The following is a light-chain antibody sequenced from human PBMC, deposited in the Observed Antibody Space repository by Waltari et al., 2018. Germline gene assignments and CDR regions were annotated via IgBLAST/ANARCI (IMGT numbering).Light chain of an antibody. J-gene: IGKJ1*01. V-gene: IGKV3-20*01. Sequence: EIVLTQSPGTLSLSRGERATLSCRASQSVGRSLAWYQQKPGQAPRLLIYDASSRAAGTPGRFSGSGSGTDFSLAISSLEPEDFAVYFCQHYVSLPVTFGQGTKVEI. CDR2: DAS. CDR1: QSVGRS. CDR3: QHYVSLPVT.